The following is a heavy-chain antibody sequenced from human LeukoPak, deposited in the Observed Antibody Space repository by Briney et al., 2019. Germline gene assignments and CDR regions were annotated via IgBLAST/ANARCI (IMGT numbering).Heavy chain of an antibody. J-gene: IGHJ3*02. Sequence: PGGSLRLSCAASGFTFSSYWMSWVRQAPGKGLEWVANIKQDGSEKYYVDSVKGRFTISRDNAKNSLYLQMNSLRAEDTAVYYCARDHYDILTGSGGAFDIWGQGTMVTVSS. V-gene: IGHV3-7*01. D-gene: IGHD3-9*01. CDR1: GFTFSSYW. CDR2: IKQDGSEK. CDR3: ARDHYDILTGSGGAFDI.